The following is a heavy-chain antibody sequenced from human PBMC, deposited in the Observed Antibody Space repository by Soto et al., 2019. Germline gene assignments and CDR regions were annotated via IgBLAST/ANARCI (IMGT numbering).Heavy chain of an antibody. J-gene: IGHJ4*02. CDR1: GYTLTSFY. D-gene: IGHD1-1*01. Sequence: GASVKVSCKASGYTLTSFYMHWMRQAPGQGPEWMGVIDPSAGSTTYAQKFKGRVRMTRDTFTSTVFMELSSLRSEDTAVYYCARSQTHTGTTLYYFDSWGQRTLVTVSS. CDR3: ARSQTHTGTTLYYFDS. V-gene: IGHV1-46*01. CDR2: IDPSAGST.